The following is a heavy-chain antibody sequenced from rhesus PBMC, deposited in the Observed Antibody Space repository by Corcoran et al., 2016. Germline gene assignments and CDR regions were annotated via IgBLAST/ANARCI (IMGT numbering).Heavy chain of an antibody. V-gene: IGHV3-59*01. J-gene: IGHJ6*01. CDR2: ISNGGGNT. Sequence: GGLAKPGGSLRLSCAASGFTLSDFYMHWVRQASGKGLEWVSRISNGGGNTWYADSVKGRFTISRENAKNTLYLQMDGLRGEDTAVYYCAREIAAGYSLDSWGQGVVVTVSS. CDR1: GFTLSDFY. D-gene: IGHD6-13*01. CDR3: AREIAAGYSLDS.